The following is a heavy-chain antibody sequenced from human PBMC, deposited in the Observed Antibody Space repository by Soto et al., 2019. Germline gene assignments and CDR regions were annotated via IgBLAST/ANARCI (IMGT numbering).Heavy chain of an antibody. V-gene: IGHV1-18*04. D-gene: IGHD3-3*01. Sequence: QDRLVQSGAEVKKPGASVKVSCKASVFTSSGISWVRQAPGQRLEWMGWISTHNGNTIYAQKFQGRVIMTMDTSTNTVYMELRSLRPDDTAVYLCAREWILGLFDAYDLWGQGTMVTVSS. CDR2: ISTHNGNT. CDR1: VFTSSG. CDR3: AREWILGLFDAYDL. J-gene: IGHJ3*01.